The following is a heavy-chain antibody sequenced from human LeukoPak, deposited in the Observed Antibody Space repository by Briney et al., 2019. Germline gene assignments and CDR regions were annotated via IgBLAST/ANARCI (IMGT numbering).Heavy chain of an antibody. Sequence: KPSETLPLTCAVYGGSFSGYYWSWIRQPPGKGLEWIGEINHSGSTNYNPSLKSRVTISVDTSKNQFSLKLSSVTAADTAVYYCARTHPFTTDWGQGTLVTVSS. CDR2: INHSGST. V-gene: IGHV4-34*01. J-gene: IGHJ4*02. CDR1: GGSFSGYY. D-gene: IGHD4-17*01. CDR3: ARTHPFTTD.